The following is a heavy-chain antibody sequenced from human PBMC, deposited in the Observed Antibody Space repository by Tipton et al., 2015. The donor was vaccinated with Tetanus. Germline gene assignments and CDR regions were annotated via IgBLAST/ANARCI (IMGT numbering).Heavy chain of an antibody. CDR3: ARDRISNYRDAFEI. Sequence: GLVKPSGTLSLTCAVSGGSISSSNWWSWVRQPPGKGLEWIGEIYHSGTTNYNPSLKSRVTMSVDKSKNQFSLKLSSVTAADTAVYYCARDRISNYRDAFEIWGQGTMVTVSS. D-gene: IGHD3-3*02. CDR1: GGSISSSNW. V-gene: IGHV4-4*02. J-gene: IGHJ3*02. CDR2: IYHSGTT.